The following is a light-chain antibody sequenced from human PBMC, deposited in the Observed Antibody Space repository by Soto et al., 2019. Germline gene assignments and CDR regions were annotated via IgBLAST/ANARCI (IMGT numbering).Light chain of an antibody. Sequence: DIPMTQSPATLSTSVGDRVTITCRASQSISSWLAWQQQKPGKAHKLLIYKSSILESGDPSRFSGSGSGTEFTLNSSNLQPDDVATYYCQQYNSYSWTFGQGTKGEIK. CDR1: QSISSW. CDR3: QQYNSYSWT. J-gene: IGKJ1*01. CDR2: KSS. V-gene: IGKV1-5*03.